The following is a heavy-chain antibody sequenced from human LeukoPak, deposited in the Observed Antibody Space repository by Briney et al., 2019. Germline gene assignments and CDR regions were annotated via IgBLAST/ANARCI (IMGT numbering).Heavy chain of an antibody. J-gene: IGHJ4*02. D-gene: IGHD2-15*01. CDR1: GYTFTSYY. CDR2: MNPNSCNT. Sequence: ASVKVSCKASGYTFTSYYMIWVRQATGHGLEWMGWMNPNSCNTGYAQKFQGRVTMTRNTSISTAYMELSSLRSEDTAVYYCARAGGYCGRISCPYHFDYWGQGSLVAVSS. CDR3: ARAGGYCGRISCPYHFDY. V-gene: IGHV1-8*01.